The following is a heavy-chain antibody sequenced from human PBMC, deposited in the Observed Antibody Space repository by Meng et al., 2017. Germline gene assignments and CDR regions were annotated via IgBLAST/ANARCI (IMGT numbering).Heavy chain of an antibody. J-gene: IGHJ4*02. Sequence: QSGSAFKKPGASVKVSCKASAYTFTSYATNWVRQAPGQGLEWMGWINTNTGNPPYAQGFTGRFVFSLDTSVSTAYLQISSLKAEDTAVYYCARDYGDGYEGSFDYWGQGTLVTVSS. CDR2: INTNTGNP. D-gene: IGHD5-24*01. V-gene: IGHV7-4-1*02. CDR3: ARDYGDGYEGSFDY. CDR1: AYTFTSYA.